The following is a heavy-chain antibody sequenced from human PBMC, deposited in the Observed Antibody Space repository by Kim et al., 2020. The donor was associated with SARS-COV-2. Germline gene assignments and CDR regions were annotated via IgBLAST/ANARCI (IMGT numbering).Heavy chain of an antibody. CDR2: ISGSGNTI. Sequence: GGSLRLSCEASGFTFSDYSFIWVRQAPGKGLEWVAYISGSGNTIHYGESVKGRATISRDNAKDSLHLQMNSLRVEDTALYYCTSPLDTGSRKFFYYWGQGTLVTVSS. CDR3: TSPLDTGSRKFFYY. V-gene: IGHV3-48*01. J-gene: IGHJ1*01. CDR1: GFTFSDYS. D-gene: IGHD5-18*01.